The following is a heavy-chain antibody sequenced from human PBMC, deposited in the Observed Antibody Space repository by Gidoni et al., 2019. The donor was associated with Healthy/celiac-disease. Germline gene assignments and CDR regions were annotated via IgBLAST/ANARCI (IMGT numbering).Heavy chain of an antibody. Sequence: QVQLVQSGAAVKKPGSSVNVSCKASGGTFSSYAISWVRQAPGQGLEWMGGIIPIFGTANYAQKFQGRVTITADESTSTAYMELSSLRSEDTAVYYCARDAGYCSSTSCYAWDGMDVWGQGTTVTVSS. D-gene: IGHD2-2*01. V-gene: IGHV1-69*01. CDR2: IIPIFGTA. CDR3: ARDAGYCSSTSCYAWDGMDV. J-gene: IGHJ6*02. CDR1: GGTFSSYA.